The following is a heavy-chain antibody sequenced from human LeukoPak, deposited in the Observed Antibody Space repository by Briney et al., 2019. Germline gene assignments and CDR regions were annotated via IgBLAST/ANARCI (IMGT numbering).Heavy chain of an antibody. CDR2: INSRGDTI. V-gene: IGHV3-48*03. Sequence: AGSLRLSCGASGFTFSRHEMNWVRQAPGKGLEWVSYINSRGDTIYYADSLKGRFNISSDNARNSLFLQMNSLTAEDTAVDYCARENTRSAYYNLDVWGQGTTVIVSS. D-gene: IGHD1-26*01. J-gene: IGHJ6*03. CDR3: ARENTRSAYYNLDV. CDR1: GFTFSRHE.